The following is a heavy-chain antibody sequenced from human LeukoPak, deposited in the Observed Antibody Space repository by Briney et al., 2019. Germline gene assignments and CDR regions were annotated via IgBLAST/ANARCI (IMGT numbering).Heavy chain of an antibody. CDR3: SVTAATGDVDY. D-gene: IGHD6-13*01. V-gene: IGHV4-61*02. CDR2: IYTSGST. J-gene: IGHJ4*02. CDR1: GGSISSGSYY. Sequence: SETLSLTCTVSGGSISSGSYYWSWIRQPAGKGLEWIGRIYTSGSTNYNPSLKSRVTISVDTSKNQFSLKLSSVTAADTAVYYCSVTAATGDVDYWGQGTLVTVSS.